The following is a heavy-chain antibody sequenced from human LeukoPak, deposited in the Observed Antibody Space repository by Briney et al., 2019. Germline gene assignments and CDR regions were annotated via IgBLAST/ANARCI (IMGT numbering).Heavy chain of an antibody. D-gene: IGHD6-13*01. CDR1: GFTFSSYG. CDR3: AREIAAAGAYYFDY. Sequence: GGSLRLSCAASGFTFSSYGMHWVRQAPGEGLEGVAVIWYDGSNKYYADSVKGRFTISRDNSKNTLYLQMNSLRAEDTAVYYCAREIAAAGAYYFDYWGQGTLVTVSS. CDR2: IWYDGSNK. V-gene: IGHV3-33*01. J-gene: IGHJ4*02.